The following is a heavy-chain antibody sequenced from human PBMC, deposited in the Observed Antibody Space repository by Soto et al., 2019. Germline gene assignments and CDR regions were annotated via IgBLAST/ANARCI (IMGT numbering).Heavy chain of an antibody. J-gene: IGHJ6*02. V-gene: IGHV1-24*01. CDR1: GYTLTELS. D-gene: IGHD3-10*01. CDR3: ATDPSLSYGSGSYNGMDV. Sequence: QVQLVQSGAEVKKPGASVKVSCKVSGYTLTELSMHWVRQAPGKGLEWVGGFDPEDGETIYAQKFQGRVTMTEDTSTDSAFMELSSVRSEDTAVYYCATDPSLSYGSGSYNGMDVWGQGTTDTVSS. CDR2: FDPEDGET.